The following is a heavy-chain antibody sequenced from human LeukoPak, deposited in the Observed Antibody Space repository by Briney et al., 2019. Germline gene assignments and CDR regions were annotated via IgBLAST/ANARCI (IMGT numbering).Heavy chain of an antibody. CDR3: ARRVQSTGVFDY. J-gene: IGHJ4*02. D-gene: IGHD2-8*02. CDR2: IIPKTGGT. CDR1: GDTFTSYA. Sequence: SSVKVSCKASGDTFTSYAISWVRQAPGQGLEWMGGIIPKTGGTNYAQKFQGRVTMTGDTSISTAYMELSRLGSDDTAVYYCARRVQSTGVFDYWGQGTLVTVSS. V-gene: IGHV1-2*02.